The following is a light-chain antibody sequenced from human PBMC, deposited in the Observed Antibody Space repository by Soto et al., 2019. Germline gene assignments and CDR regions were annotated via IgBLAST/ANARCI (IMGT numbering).Light chain of an antibody. CDR3: QKYDSTPQT. J-gene: IGKJ1*01. V-gene: IGKV1-27*01. CDR2: AAS. Sequence: DIQMTQSPSSLSASVGDRVTITCRASQAIRNHFAWYQQKPGKVPKLLIYAASTLHSGVPSRFSGSGSGTDFTLTISSLHPEDVATYYCQKYDSTPQTFGQGTSVEIK. CDR1: QAIRNH.